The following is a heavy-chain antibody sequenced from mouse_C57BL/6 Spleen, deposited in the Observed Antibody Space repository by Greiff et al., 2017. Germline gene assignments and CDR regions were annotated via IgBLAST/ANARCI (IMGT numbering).Heavy chain of an antibody. CDR3: ARSGDGYYPFAY. J-gene: IGHJ3*01. CDR1: GYTFTDYY. V-gene: IGHV1-76*01. D-gene: IGHD2-3*01. Sequence: QVQLQQSGAELVRPGASVKLSCKASGYTFTDYYINWVKQRPGQGLEWIARIYPGSGNTYYNEKFKGKATLTAEKSSSTAYMQLSSLTSEDSAVYFCARSGDGYYPFAYWGQGTLVTVSA. CDR2: IYPGSGNT.